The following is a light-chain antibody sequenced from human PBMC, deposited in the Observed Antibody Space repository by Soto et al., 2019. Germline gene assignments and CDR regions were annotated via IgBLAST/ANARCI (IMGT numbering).Light chain of an antibody. J-gene: IGLJ3*02. CDR2: MTS. CDR3: AAWDDNLSRWV. V-gene: IGLV1-47*01. Sequence: QSALTQPPSASGTPGQRVTISCSGSSSNIGSNYVYWYQQFPGAAPKLLMFMTSNRPSGVPDRFSGSKSGTSAALAISGLRSEDEAIYHCAAWDDNLSRWVFGGGTQLTVL. CDR1: SSNIGSNY.